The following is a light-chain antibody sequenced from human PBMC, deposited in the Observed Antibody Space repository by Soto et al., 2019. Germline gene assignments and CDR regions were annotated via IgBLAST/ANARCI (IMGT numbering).Light chain of an antibody. J-gene: IGKJ5*01. Sequence: EIVLTQSPATLSLSPGERATLSCRASQSVSSYLAWYQQKPGQAPRLLIYDASNRATGIPARFSGSGSGTDFTLTISSPEPEDFAVYYCQQRSNWPPGFGQGTRLEIK. CDR2: DAS. CDR1: QSVSSY. CDR3: QQRSNWPPG. V-gene: IGKV3-11*01.